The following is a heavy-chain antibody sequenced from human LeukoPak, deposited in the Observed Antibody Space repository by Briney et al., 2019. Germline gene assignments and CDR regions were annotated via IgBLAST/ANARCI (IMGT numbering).Heavy chain of an antibody. D-gene: IGHD2-2*01. CDR2: ISSSDSTI. CDR3: ARADCSSTSCYELDY. V-gene: IGHV3-11*04. Sequence: GGSLRLSCAGSGFTFSDYYMSWIRQAPGKGLEWVSYISSSDSTIYYTDSVKGRFTISMDNAKNSLYLQMNSLRADDTAVYYCARADCSSTSCYELDYWGQGTLVTVSS. J-gene: IGHJ4*02. CDR1: GFTFSDYY.